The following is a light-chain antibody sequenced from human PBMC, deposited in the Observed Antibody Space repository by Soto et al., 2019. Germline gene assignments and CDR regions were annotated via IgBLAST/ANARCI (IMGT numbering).Light chain of an antibody. CDR2: GAS. CDR1: QSVSIN. J-gene: IGKJ1*01. Sequence: EIVMTQSPATLSVSPGERATLSCRASQSVSINLAWYQQKPGQAPRLLIYGASTRATGIPARFSGSGSGTEFTLTNNSLQSEDFAGYFCQHYNNWPPWTFGQGTKVEIK. V-gene: IGKV3-15*01. CDR3: QHYNNWPPWT.